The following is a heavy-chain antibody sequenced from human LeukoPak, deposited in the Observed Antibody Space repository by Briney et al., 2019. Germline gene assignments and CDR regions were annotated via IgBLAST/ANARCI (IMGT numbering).Heavy chain of an antibody. V-gene: IGHV1-69*05. J-gene: IGHJ3*02. D-gene: IGHD2-15*01. CDR3: AASYCSGGSCYVAFDI. CDR2: IIPIFGTA. CDR1: GGTFSSYA. Sequence: GASVKVSCKASGGTFSSYAISWVRQAPGQGLEWMGGIIPIFGTANYAQKFQGRVTITTDESTSTAYMELSSLRSEDTAVYYCAASYCSGGSCYVAFDIWAKGQWSPSLQ.